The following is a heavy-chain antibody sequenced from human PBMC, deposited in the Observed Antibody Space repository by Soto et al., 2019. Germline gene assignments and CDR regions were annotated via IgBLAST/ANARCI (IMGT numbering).Heavy chain of an antibody. D-gene: IGHD5-18*01. CDR2: IYYSGST. CDR1: GGPISSGGYY. Sequence: PSETLSLTCTVSGGPISSGGYYWSWIRQHPGKGLEWIGYIYYSGSTYYNPSLKSRVTISVDTSKNQFSLKLSSVTAADTAVYYCARRGYSYGYDHYFDYWGQGTLVTVSS. CDR3: ARRGYSYGYDHYFDY. J-gene: IGHJ4*02. V-gene: IGHV4-31*03.